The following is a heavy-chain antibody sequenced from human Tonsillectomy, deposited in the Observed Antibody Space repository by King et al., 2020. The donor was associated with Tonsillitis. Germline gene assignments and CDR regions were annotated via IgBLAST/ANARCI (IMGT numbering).Heavy chain of an antibody. J-gene: IGHJ3*02. CDR3: ARGGGTVTTEDAFDI. CDR2: ISYDGSNK. Sequence: VQLVESGGGVVQPGRSLRLSCAASGFTFSSYAMHWVRQAPGKGLEWVAVISYDGSNKYYADSVKGRFTISRDNSKNTLYLQMNSLSAEDTAVYYCARGGGTVTTEDAFDIWGQGTMVTVSS. V-gene: IGHV3-30*01. CDR1: GFTFSSYA. D-gene: IGHD4-17*01.